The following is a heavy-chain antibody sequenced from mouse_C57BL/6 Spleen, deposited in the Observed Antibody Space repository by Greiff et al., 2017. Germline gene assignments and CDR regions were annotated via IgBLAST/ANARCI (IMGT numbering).Heavy chain of an antibody. J-gene: IGHJ1*03. CDR2: IYPRSGNT. Sequence: LQESGAELARPGASVTLSCKASGYTFTSYGISWVKQRTGQGLEWIGEIYPRSGNTYYNEKFKGKATLTADTSSSTAYMELRSLTSEDSAVYFGARGDYDGDWYFDVWGTGTTVTVSS. V-gene: IGHV1-81*01. CDR1: GYTFTSYG. D-gene: IGHD2-4*01. CDR3: ARGDYDGDWYFDV.